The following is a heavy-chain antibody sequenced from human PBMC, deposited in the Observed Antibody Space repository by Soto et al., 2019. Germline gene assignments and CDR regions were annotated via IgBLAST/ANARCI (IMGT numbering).Heavy chain of an antibody. CDR2: INAGNGNT. Sequence: QVQLVQSGAEEKKPGASAKVSCKASGYTFTSYAMHWVRQAPGQRLEWMGWINAGNGNTKYSQKFQGRVTITRDTSASTAYMELSSLRSEDTAVYDCARDPSYYGMDVWGQGTTVTVSS. CDR1: GYTFTSYA. J-gene: IGHJ6*02. V-gene: IGHV1-3*05. CDR3: ARDPSYYGMDV.